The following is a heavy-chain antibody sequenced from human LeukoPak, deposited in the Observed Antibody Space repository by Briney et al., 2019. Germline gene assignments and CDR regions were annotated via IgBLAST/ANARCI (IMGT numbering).Heavy chain of an antibody. J-gene: IGHJ4*02. V-gene: IGHV3-23*01. Sequence: PGGSLRLSCAASGFTFSSYAMSWVRQAPGKGLEWVSAISGSGGSTYYADSVKGRFTISRDNSKNTLYLQMNSLRAEDTAVYYCAKDRGYGSGSYSQVYWGQGTLVTVSS. D-gene: IGHD3-10*01. CDR2: ISGSGGST. CDR1: GFTFSSYA. CDR3: AKDRGYGSGSYSQVY.